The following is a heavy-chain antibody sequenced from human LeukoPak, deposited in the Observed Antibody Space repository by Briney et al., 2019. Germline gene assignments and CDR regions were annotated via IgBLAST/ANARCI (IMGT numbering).Heavy chain of an antibody. CDR3: ARGLVLRYFDWLLSARKRVYYMDV. V-gene: IGHV1-18*01. J-gene: IGHJ6*03. CDR2: ISAYNGNT. CDR1: GYTFTSYG. Sequence: GASVKVSCKASGYTFTSYGISWVRQAPGQGLEWMGWISAYNGNTNYAQKLQGRVTMTTDTSTSTAYMELRSLRSDDTAVYYCARGLVLRYFDWLLSARKRVYYMDVWGKGTTVTISS. D-gene: IGHD3-9*01.